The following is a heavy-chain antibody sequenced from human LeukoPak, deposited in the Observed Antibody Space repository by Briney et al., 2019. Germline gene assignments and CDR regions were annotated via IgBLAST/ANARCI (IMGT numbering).Heavy chain of an antibody. CDR1: GGSISSSSYY. D-gene: IGHD6-19*01. J-gene: IGHJ4*02. CDR3: ARHTDKWLVKGVFDY. V-gene: IGHV4-39*01. Sequence: PSETLSLTCTVSGGSISSSSYYWGWIRQPPGKGLGWIGSIYYSGSTYYNPSLKSRVTISVDTSKNQFSLKLSSVTAADTAVYYCARHTDKWLVKGVFDYWGQGTLVTVSS. CDR2: IYYSGST.